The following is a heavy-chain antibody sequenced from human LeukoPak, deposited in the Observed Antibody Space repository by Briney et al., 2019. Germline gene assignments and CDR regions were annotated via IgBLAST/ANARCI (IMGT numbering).Heavy chain of an antibody. D-gene: IGHD3-22*01. V-gene: IGHV1-46*01. CDR1: GYTITSYY. J-gene: IGHJ3*02. CDR3: ARVKPNYYDSSAYGTFDI. Sequence: ASVKVSCKASGYTITSYYMHWVRQAPGQGLEWMGIINPSGGSTSYAQKFQGRVTMTRDTSTSTVYMELSGLRSEDTAVYYCARVKPNYYDSSAYGTFDIWGQGTMVTVSS. CDR2: INPSGGST.